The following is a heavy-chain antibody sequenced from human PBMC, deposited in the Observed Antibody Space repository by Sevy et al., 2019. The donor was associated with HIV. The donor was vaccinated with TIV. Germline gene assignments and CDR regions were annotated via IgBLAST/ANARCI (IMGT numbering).Heavy chain of an antibody. CDR2: ISSGGRTI. Sequence: GGSLRLSCAASGFTFSDYYMSWIRQAPGKGLEWISYISSGGRTISYADPVKGRFTMSRDNAKNSLFLQMNSLRAEDTAFYYCAGLRYNYGPYYFDLWGQGTLVTVSS. CDR3: AGLRYNYGPYYFDL. J-gene: IGHJ4*02. D-gene: IGHD5-18*01. V-gene: IGHV3-11*01. CDR1: GFTFSDYY.